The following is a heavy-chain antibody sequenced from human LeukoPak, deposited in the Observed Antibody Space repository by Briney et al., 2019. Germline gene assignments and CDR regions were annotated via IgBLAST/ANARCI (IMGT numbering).Heavy chain of an antibody. V-gene: IGHV3-48*04. CDR1: GFTFSSYS. CDR2: ISSSSSTI. D-gene: IGHD3-22*01. Sequence: PGGSLRLSCAASGFTFSSYSMNWVRQAPGKGLEWASYISSSSSTIYYADSVKGRFTISRDNAKNSLYLQMNSLRAEDTAVYYCARGELRYYYDSSGYSDYWGQGTLVTVSS. J-gene: IGHJ4*02. CDR3: ARGELRYYYDSSGYSDY.